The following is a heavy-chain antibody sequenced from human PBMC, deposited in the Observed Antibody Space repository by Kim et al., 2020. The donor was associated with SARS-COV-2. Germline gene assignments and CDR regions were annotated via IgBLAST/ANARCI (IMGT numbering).Heavy chain of an antibody. V-gene: IGHV3-30*01. Sequence: VKGRFTISRDNSKNALYLQMNSLRAEDTAVYYCARDYYDSSGYSTYGMDVWGQGTTVTASS. J-gene: IGHJ6*02. CDR3: ARDYYDSSGYSTYGMDV. D-gene: IGHD3-22*01.